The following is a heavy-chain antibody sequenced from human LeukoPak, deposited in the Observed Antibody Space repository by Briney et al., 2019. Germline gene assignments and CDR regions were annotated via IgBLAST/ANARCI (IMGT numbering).Heavy chain of an antibody. CDR2: IIPIFGTA. V-gene: IGHV1-69*13. J-gene: IGHJ3*02. CDR3: ARKSDPHYYEALLAFDI. CDR1: GGTFSSYA. Sequence: SVKVSCKASGGTFSSYAISWVRQAPGQGLEWMGGIIPIFGTANYAQKFQGRVTITADESTSTAYMELSSLRSEDTAVYYCARKSDPHYYEALLAFDIWGQGTMVTVSS. D-gene: IGHD3-22*01.